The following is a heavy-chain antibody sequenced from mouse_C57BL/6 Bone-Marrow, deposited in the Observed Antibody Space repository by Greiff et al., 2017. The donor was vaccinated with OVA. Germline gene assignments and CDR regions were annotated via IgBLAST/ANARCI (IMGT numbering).Heavy chain of an antibody. V-gene: IGHV1-74*01. CDR2: IDPSDSDT. J-gene: IGHJ4*01. D-gene: IGHD1-1*01. Sequence: QVQLQQPGAELVKPGASVKVSCKASGYTFTSYWMHWVKQRPGQGLEWIGRIDPSDSDTNYNQKFKGKATLTVDKSSSTAYMQLSSLTSEDSAVYYCAINYGSSYGYAMDYWGQGTSVTVSS. CDR1: GYTFTSYW. CDR3: AINYGSSYGYAMDY.